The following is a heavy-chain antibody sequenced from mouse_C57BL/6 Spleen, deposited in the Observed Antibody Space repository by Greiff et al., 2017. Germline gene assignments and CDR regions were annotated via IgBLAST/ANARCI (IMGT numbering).Heavy chain of an antibody. CDR1: GYAFSSSW. Sequence: VKLQESGPELVKPGASVKISCKASGYAFSSSWMNWVKQRPGQGLEWIGRIYPGDGDTNYNGKFKGKATLTADKSSSTAYMQLSSLTSEDSAVYVCARWGYGSSHYWGQGTTLTVAS. CDR3: ARWGYGSSHY. J-gene: IGHJ2*01. D-gene: IGHD1-1*01. CDR2: IYPGDGDT. V-gene: IGHV1-82*01.